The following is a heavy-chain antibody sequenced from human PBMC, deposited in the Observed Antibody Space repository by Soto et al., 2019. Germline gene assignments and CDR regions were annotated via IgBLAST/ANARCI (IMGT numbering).Heavy chain of an antibody. J-gene: IGHJ6*02. V-gene: IGHV1-18*01. CDR2: ISAYNGNT. CDR1: GYIFSSYG. CDR3: ARLYCTSTNCYVPYYYYGMDV. Sequence: QVQLVQSGAEVKKPGASVKVSCKASGYIFSSYGISWVRQAPGQGLEWMGWISAYNGNTNYAQKLQGRVTMTTDTSTXTATMXXRSLRSDDTAVYYCARLYCTSTNCYVPYYYYGMDVWGQGTTVTVSS. D-gene: IGHD2-2*01.